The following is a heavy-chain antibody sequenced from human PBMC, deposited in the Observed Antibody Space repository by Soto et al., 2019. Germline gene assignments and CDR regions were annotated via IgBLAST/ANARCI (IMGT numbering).Heavy chain of an antibody. J-gene: IGHJ4*02. CDR3: ARGSYGDY. CDR1: GYTFTSYG. D-gene: IGHD3-10*01. Sequence: QVHLVQSGAEVKKPGASVKVSCKASGYTFTSYGITWARQAPGQGLEWMGWISAHNGNTDYAQKRQGRVIVTRRTSTSTAYMELRSLISDDPAVYYCARGSYGDYWGQGALVTVSS. CDR2: ISAHNGNT. V-gene: IGHV1-18*01.